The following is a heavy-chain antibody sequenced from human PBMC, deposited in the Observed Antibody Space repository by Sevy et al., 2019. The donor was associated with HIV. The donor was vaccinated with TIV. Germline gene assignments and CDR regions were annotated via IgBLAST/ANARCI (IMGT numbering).Heavy chain of an antibody. Sequence: GGSLRLSCAASGFTFSSYSMNWVRQAPGKGLVWVSYISSSSSTIYYADSVKGRFTISRDNAKNSLYLQTNSLRDEDTAVYYCARDQGLLWFGGFDYWGQGTLVTVSS. CDR3: ARDQGLLWFGGFDY. CDR2: ISSSSSTI. CDR1: GFTFSSYS. D-gene: IGHD3-10*01. V-gene: IGHV3-48*02. J-gene: IGHJ4*02.